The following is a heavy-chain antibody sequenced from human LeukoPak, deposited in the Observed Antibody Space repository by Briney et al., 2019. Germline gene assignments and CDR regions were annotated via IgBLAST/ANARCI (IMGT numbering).Heavy chain of an antibody. V-gene: IGHV3-21*01. CDR3: ARESSGSYYGDY. Sequence: GGSLRLSCAASGFTFSSYSMNWVRQAPGKGLEWVSSISSSSSYIYYADSVKGRFTISRDNAKSSLYLQMNSLRAEDTAVYYCARESSGSYYGDYWGQGTLVTVSS. CDR2: ISSSSSYI. J-gene: IGHJ4*02. D-gene: IGHD1-26*01. CDR1: GFTFSSYS.